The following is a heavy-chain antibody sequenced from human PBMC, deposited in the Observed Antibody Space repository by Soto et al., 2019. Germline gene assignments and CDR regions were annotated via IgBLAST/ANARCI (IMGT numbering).Heavy chain of an antibody. J-gene: IGHJ4*02. CDR2: IDWDDDK. CDR3: ARTHYDILTGYYLHFDY. V-gene: IGHV2-70*11. D-gene: IGHD3-9*01. Sequence: ESGPTLVNPTQTLTLTCTFSGFSLSTSGMCVSWIRQPPGKALEWLARIDWDDDKYYSTSLKTRLTISKDTSKNQVVLTVTNMDPVDTATYYCARTHYDILTGYYLHFDYWGQGTLVTVSS. CDR1: GFSLSTSGMC.